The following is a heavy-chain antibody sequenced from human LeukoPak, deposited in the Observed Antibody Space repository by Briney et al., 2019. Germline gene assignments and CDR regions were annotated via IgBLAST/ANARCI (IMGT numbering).Heavy chain of an antibody. J-gene: IGHJ6*03. D-gene: IGHD6-6*01. V-gene: IGHV4-4*07. CDR2: IYTSGST. CDR1: GGSISSYY. CDR3: ARSSSSYYYYYMDV. Sequence: PSETLSLTCTVSGGSISSYYWSWIRQPAGKGLEWIGRIYTSGSTNYNPSLKSRVTMSVDTSKNQFSLKLSSVTAADTAVYYCARSSSSYYYYYMDVWGKGTTVTVSS.